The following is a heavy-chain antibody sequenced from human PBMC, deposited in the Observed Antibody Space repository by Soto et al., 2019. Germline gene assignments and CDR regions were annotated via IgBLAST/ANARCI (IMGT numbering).Heavy chain of an antibody. D-gene: IGHD3-10*01. V-gene: IGHV4-59*01. CDR1: GGSISSYY. CDR2: VYYSGST. J-gene: IGHJ4*02. Sequence: PSDTLSLTCTVSGGSISSYYWSWIRQPPGKGLELIGYVYYSGSTNYNPSLRSRVNISVDTSKNQLSLKMSSVTAADTAVYYCARDPGSWYFDSWGQGILVTVS. CDR3: ARDPGSWYFDS.